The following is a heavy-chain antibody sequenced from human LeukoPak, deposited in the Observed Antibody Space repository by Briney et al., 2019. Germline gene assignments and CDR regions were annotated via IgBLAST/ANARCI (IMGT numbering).Heavy chain of an antibody. D-gene: IGHD6-13*01. CDR3: ARELNQAAAGNDY. CDR1: GYTFTGYY. Sequence: ASEKVSCKASGYTFTGYYMHWVRQAPGQGLEWMGWINPNSGGTNYAQKFQGRVTMTRDTSISTAYMELSRLRSDDTAVYYCARELNQAAAGNDYWGQGTLVTVSS. CDR2: INPNSGGT. J-gene: IGHJ4*02. V-gene: IGHV1-2*02.